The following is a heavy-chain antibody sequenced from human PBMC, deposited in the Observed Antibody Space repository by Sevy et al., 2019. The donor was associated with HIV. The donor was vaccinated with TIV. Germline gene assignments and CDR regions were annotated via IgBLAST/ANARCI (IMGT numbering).Heavy chain of an antibody. V-gene: IGHV4-30-4*01. Sequence: SETLSLTCTVSGGSISSGDYYWSWIRQPPGKGLEWIGYIYYSGSTYYNPSLKSRVTISVDTSKNQFSLKLSSVTAADTAVYYCARDSVALKDAFDIWGQGTMVTVSS. J-gene: IGHJ3*02. CDR3: ARDSVALKDAFDI. CDR1: GGSISSGDYY. CDR2: IYYSGST. D-gene: IGHD5-12*01.